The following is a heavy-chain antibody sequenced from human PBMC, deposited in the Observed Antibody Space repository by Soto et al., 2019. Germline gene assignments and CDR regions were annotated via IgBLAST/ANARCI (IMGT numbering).Heavy chain of an antibody. J-gene: IGHJ6*02. CDR3: ARQEVPQWFTKGYYGMDV. D-gene: IGHD2-8*01. CDR1: GGSFSGYY. CDR2: INHRGNT. Sequence: KTSETLSLTCAVYGGSFSGYYWTWIRQPPGKGLEWIGEINHRGNTNYNPSLKSRVTISVDTSKNQFSLKLTSVTAADTAVYYCARQEVPQWFTKGYYGMDVWGQGTTVTVSS. V-gene: IGHV4-34*01.